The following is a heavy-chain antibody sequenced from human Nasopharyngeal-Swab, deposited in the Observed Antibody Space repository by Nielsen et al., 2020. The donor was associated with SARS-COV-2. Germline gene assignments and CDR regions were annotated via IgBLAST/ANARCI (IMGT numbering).Heavy chain of an antibody. CDR3: ARDRVVPAAMWAYYYYYGMDV. J-gene: IGHJ6*02. V-gene: IGHV4-31*02. D-gene: IGHD2-2*01. Sequence: WIRKPPGKGLEGIGYIYYSGSTYYNPSLKSRVTISVDTSKNQFSLKLSSVTAADTAVYYCARDRVVPAAMWAYYYYYGMDVWGQGTTVTVSS. CDR2: IYYSGST.